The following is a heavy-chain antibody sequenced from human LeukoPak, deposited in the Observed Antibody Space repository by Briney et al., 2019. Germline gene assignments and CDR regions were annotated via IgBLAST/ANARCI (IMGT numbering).Heavy chain of an antibody. Sequence: GGSLRLSCAASGFTFSSYSMNWVRQAPGKGLEWVSFISSSSSYIYYADSVKGRFTISRDNAKNSLYLQMNSLRAEDTAVYYCARAPDGDPAPGDLWGRGTLVTVSS. CDR3: ARAPDGDPAPGDL. J-gene: IGHJ2*01. D-gene: IGHD4-17*01. CDR2: ISSSSSYI. V-gene: IGHV3-21*01. CDR1: GFTFSSYS.